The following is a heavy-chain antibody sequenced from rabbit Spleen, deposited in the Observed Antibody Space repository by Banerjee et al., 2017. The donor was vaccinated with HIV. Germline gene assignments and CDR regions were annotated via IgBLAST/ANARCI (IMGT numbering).Heavy chain of an antibody. V-gene: IGHV1S43*01. CDR2: IHTSSGST. D-gene: IGHD8-1*01. J-gene: IGHJ4*01. CDR3: ARDNDGGSPTFNL. Sequence: QEKLVESGGDLVKPGSFLTLTCTASGVSFSFSTYMCWVRQAPGKGLEWIGCIHTSSGSTYYASWAKGRFTITRSTSLSTVTLQLNSLTAADTATYFCARDNDGGSPTFNLWGPGTLVTVS. CDR1: GVSFSFSTY.